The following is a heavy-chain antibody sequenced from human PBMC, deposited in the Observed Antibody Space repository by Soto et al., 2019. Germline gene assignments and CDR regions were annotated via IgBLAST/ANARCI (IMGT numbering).Heavy chain of an antibody. CDR2: MNPDNGDT. D-gene: IGHD2-15*01. J-gene: IGHJ5*02. Sequence: GASGKVSCKASGYTFTGYYIHWVRQAPGQGLEWMGWMNPDNGDTKLAQKFQGWVSMTRDTSINTAYMELSKLTSDDTAVYYCARDGGYCNDANCYYVWFDPWGQGTQVPVSS. CDR1: GYTFTGYY. V-gene: IGHV1-2*04. CDR3: ARDGGYCNDANCYYVWFDP.